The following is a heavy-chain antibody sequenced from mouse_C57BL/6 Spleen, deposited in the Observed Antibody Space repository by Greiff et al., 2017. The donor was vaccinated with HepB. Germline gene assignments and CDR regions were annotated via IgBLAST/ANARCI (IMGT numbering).Heavy chain of an antibody. CDR1: GYTFTTYP. CDR2: FHPYNDDT. J-gene: IGHJ1*03. Sequence: VQLQESGAELVKPGASVKMSCKASGYTFTTYPIEWMKQNHGKSLEWIGNFHPYNDDTKYNEKFKGKATLTVDKSSSTVYLELSRLTSDDSAVYYCARDYGSSSDWDFDVWGTGTTVTVAS. CDR3: ARDYGSSSDWDFDV. V-gene: IGHV1-47*01. D-gene: IGHD1-1*01.